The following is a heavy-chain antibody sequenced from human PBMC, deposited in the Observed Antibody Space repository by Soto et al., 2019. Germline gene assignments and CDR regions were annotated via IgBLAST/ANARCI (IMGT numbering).Heavy chain of an antibody. CDR1: GFTVSNNY. J-gene: IGHJ4*02. Sequence: PGGSLRLSCAASGFTVSNNYMTWVRQAPGRGLDWVSIIFSAGSTYYADSVRGRFTISRDNCKNTLYLQMSSLRAEDTAIYYCARGAGGNSWRSPTFDSWGQGTLVTAPQ. D-gene: IGHD5-18*01. V-gene: IGHV3-66*01. CDR3: ARGAGGNSWRSPTFDS. CDR2: IFSAGST.